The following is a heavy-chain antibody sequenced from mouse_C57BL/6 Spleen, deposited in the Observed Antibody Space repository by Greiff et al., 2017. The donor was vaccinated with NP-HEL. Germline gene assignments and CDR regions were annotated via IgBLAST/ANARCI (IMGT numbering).Heavy chain of an antibody. J-gene: IGHJ3*01. Sequence: QVQLKQSGAELMKPGASVKLSCKATGYTFTGYWIEWVKQRPGHGLEWIGEILPGSGSTNYNEKFKGKATFTADTSSNTAYMQLSSLTTEDSAIYYCARPGGDEAWFAYWGQGTLVTVSA. CDR2: ILPGSGST. CDR1: GYTFTGYW. D-gene: IGHD3-3*01. CDR3: ARPGGDEAWFAY. V-gene: IGHV1-9*01.